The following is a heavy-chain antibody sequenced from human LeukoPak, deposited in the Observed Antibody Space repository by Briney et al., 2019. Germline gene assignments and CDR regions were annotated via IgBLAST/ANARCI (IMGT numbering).Heavy chain of an antibody. CDR1: GYTFTGYY. V-gene: IGHV1-2*02. CDR2: MNPNSGGT. D-gene: IGHD3-22*01. J-gene: IGHJ4*02. Sequence: ASVKVSCKASGYTFTGYYVHWVRQAPGQGLEWMGWMNPNSGGTNSAQKFQGRVTMTRDTYISTAYMELSSLRSDDTAVYYCARGYYSDSSGYYPIWGQGTLVTVSS. CDR3: ARGYYSDSSGYYPI.